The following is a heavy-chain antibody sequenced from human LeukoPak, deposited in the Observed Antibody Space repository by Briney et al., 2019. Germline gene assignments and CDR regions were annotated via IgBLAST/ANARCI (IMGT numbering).Heavy chain of an antibody. CDR2: ISGSGGST. D-gene: IGHD6-19*01. CDR1: GFTFSSYA. CDR3: AKGVAVAGPPLYYFDY. J-gene: IGHJ4*02. Sequence: GGSLRLSCAASGFTFSSYAMSWVRQAPGKGLEWVSAISGSGGSTHYADSVKGRFTISRDNSKNTLYLQMNSLRAEDTAVYYCAKGVAVAGPPLYYFDYWGQGTLVTVSS. V-gene: IGHV3-23*01.